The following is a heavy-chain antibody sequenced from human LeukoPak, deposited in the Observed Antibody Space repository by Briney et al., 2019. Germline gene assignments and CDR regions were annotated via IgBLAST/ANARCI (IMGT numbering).Heavy chain of an antibody. Sequence: GGSLRLSCAASGFTVSNNYMNWVRQAPGKGLEWVSSISSGRTYIYYADSVKGRFTISRDNAKNSLYLQMNSLRVEDTAVYYCARDWGGGYCSGGSCYSDPFDYWGQGTLVTVSS. CDR1: GFTVSNNY. CDR2: ISSGRTYI. CDR3: ARDWGGGYCSGGSCYSDPFDY. D-gene: IGHD2-15*01. J-gene: IGHJ4*02. V-gene: IGHV3-21*01.